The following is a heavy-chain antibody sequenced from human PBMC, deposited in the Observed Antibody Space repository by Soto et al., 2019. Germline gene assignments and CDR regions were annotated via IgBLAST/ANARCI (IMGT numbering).Heavy chain of an antibody. CDR3: AHQPPAYSSSWSDPDEAWFDP. Sequence: QITLKESGPTLVKPTQTLTLTCTFSGFSLSTSGVGVGWIRQPPGKALEWLALIYWDDDKRYSPSLKSRLTITKDTSKNQVVLTMTNMDPVDTATYYCAHQPPAYSSSWSDPDEAWFDPWGQGTLVTVSS. D-gene: IGHD6-13*01. J-gene: IGHJ5*02. CDR1: GFSLSTSGVG. V-gene: IGHV2-5*02. CDR2: IYWDDDK.